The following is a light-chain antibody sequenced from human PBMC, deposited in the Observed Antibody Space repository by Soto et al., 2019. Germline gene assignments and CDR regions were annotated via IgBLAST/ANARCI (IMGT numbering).Light chain of an antibody. Sequence: DIQMTQSPSSLSASVGDRVTITCRASQGITTYLAWYQQKPGKVPNLLIYGASKLHSGVPSRFRGGGSGTHFTLTISGLQPEDVATYYCQYSNRAPLTFGGGTKVEI. J-gene: IGKJ4*01. V-gene: IGKV1-27*01. CDR3: QYSNRAPLT. CDR1: QGITTY. CDR2: GAS.